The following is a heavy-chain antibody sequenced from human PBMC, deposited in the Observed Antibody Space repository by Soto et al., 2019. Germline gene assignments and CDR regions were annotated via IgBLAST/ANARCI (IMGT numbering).Heavy chain of an antibody. J-gene: IGHJ3*02. Sequence: PGGSLRLSCAASGFTFSSYAMTWVRQAPGKGLEWVAAISGGGGGTYYADPVKGRFTISRDNSKNTLHLQMNNLRAEDTAIYYCVKDKKYDILSAWDALDIWGHGTLVTVS. CDR2: ISGGGGGT. CDR3: VKDKKYDILSAWDALDI. V-gene: IGHV3-23*01. CDR1: GFTFSSYA. D-gene: IGHD3-9*01.